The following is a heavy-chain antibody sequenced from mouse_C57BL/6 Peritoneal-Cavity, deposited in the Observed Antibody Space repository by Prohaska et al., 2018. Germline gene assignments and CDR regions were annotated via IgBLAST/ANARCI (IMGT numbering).Heavy chain of an antibody. CDR1: GFTFNTYA. CDR3: VRDYYGSNGYWYFDV. V-gene: IGHV10-3*01. D-gene: IGHD1-1*01. CDR2: IRSKSSNYAT. J-gene: IGHJ1*03. Sequence: EVQLVESGGGLVQPKGSLKLSCAASGFTFNTYAMHWVRQAPGKGLEWVARIRSKSSNYATYYADSVKDRFTISRDDSQSMLYLQMNNLKTEDTDMYYCVRDYYGSNGYWYFDVWGTGTTVTVSS.